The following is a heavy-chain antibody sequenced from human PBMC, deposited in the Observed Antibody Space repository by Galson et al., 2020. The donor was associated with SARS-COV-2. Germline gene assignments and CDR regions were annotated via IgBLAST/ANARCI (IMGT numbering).Heavy chain of an antibody. V-gene: IGHV4-34*01. CDR1: GGSFSGYY. Sequence: SETLSLTCAVYGGSFSGYYWSWIRQPPGKGLEWIGEINSSGSTNYNPSLKSRVTISVDTSKNHFSLKLSSVTAADTAVYYCAREENCFLVESETGMCDFDYWGRGTLATVSS. D-gene: IGHD2-8*02. J-gene: IGHJ4*02. CDR2: INSSGST. CDR3: AREENCFLVESETGMCDFDY.